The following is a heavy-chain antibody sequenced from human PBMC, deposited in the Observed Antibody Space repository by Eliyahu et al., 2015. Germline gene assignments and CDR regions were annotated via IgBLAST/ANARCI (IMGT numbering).Heavy chain of an antibody. Sequence: QVQLVESGVGVVQPGRXLXLXCAASGFTFSNYGXHWVXQAPGKGLEWVAVIWYDGTNKYYIESVKGRFTISRDNSKNMLYLQMNSLRVEDTAVYYCARASDGNSMVRGLWGQGTLVTVSS. CDR2: IWYDGTNK. CDR1: GFTFSNYG. CDR3: ARASDGNSMVRGL. J-gene: IGHJ4*02. V-gene: IGHV3-33*01. D-gene: IGHD3-10*01.